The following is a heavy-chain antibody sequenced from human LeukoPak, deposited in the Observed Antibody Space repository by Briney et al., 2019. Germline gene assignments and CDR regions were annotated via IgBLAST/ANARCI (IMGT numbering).Heavy chain of an antibody. CDR1: GGSFSGYY. D-gene: IGHD2-15*01. Sequence: SSETLSLTCAVYGGSFSGYYWSWIRQPPGKGLEWIGYIYYSGSTNYNPSLKSRVTISVDTSKNQFSLKLSSVTAADTAVYYCARGNASWYYYYYGMDVWGQGTTVTVSS. J-gene: IGHJ6*02. CDR2: IYYSGST. CDR3: ARGNASWYYYYYGMDV. V-gene: IGHV4-59*01.